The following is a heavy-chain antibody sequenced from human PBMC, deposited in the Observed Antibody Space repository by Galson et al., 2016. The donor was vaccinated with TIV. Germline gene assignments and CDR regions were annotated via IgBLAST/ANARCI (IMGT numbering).Heavy chain of an antibody. D-gene: IGHD3-22*01. V-gene: IGHV3-23*01. J-gene: IGHJ6*02. CDR1: GFTFSIFA. Sequence: SLRLSCAASGFTFSIFAMTWVRQAPGMGLEWVSAISGGGGSTYYADSVKGRFTVSRDNSKNTVFLQMNSLRAEYTAVYYCTKVPSSGFSYYYGLDVWGQGTTVTVSS. CDR3: TKVPSSGFSYYYGLDV. CDR2: ISGGGGST.